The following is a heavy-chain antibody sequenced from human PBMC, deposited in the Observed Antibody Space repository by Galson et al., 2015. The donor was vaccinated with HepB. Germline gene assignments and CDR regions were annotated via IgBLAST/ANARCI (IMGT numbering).Heavy chain of an antibody. J-gene: IGHJ4*02. Sequence: SVKVSCKASGYTFTSYDINWVRQATGQGLEWMGGIIPIFGTATYAQKFQGRVTITADESTSTAYMELSSLRSEDTAVYYCARATQGVVGAYYFDYWGQGTLVTVSS. CDR2: IIPIFGTA. D-gene: IGHD1-26*01. V-gene: IGHV1-69*13. CDR3: ARATQGVVGAYYFDY. CDR1: GYTFTSYD.